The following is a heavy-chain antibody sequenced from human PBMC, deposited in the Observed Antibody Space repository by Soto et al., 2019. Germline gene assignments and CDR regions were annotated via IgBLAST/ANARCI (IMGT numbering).Heavy chain of an antibody. J-gene: IGHJ4*02. CDR2: ISSSSSYI. CDR1: GFTFSSYS. V-gene: IGHV3-21*01. CDR3: ARVEGGWSEFDY. Sequence: PGGSLRLSCAASGFTFSSYSMNWVRQAPGKGLEWVSSISSSSSYIYYADSVKGRFTISRDNAKNSLYLQMNSLRAEDTAVYYCARVEGGWSEFDYWGQGTLVTVSS. D-gene: IGHD6-19*01.